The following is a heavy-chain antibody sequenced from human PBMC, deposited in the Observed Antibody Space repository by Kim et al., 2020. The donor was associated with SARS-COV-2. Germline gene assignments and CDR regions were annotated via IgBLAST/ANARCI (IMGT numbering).Heavy chain of an antibody. J-gene: IGHJ2*01. V-gene: IGHV3-13*05. CDR3: ARAVHGQQLTPDRDYWYFDL. D-gene: IGHD6-13*01. Sequence: GGSLRLSCAASGFTFSSYDMHWVRQATGKGLEWVSAIGTAGDPYYPGSVKGRFTISRENAKNSLYLQMNSLRAGDTAVYYCARAVHGQQLTPDRDYWYFDLWGRGTLVTVSS. CDR1: GFTFSSYD. CDR2: IGTAGDP.